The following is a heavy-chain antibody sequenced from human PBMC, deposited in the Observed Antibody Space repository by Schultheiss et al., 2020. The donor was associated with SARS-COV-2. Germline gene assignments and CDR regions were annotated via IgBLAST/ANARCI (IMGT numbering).Heavy chain of an antibody. V-gene: IGHV4-59*13. CDR2: VYNNGRT. D-gene: IGHD2-15*01. CDR3: AKEKWGVVVATDY. CDR1: GGSITSYY. J-gene: IGHJ4*02. Sequence: SETLSLTCTVSGGSITSYYWSWIRQPPGKGLEWIGYVYNNGRTNYIPSLQSRVSISVDTSKNQFSLKLSSVSAEDTAVYYCAKEKWGVVVATDYWGQGTLVTVSS.